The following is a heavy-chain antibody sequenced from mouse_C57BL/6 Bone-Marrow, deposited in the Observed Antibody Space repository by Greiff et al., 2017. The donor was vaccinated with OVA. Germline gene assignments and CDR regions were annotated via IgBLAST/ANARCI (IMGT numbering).Heavy chain of an antibody. J-gene: IGHJ1*03. D-gene: IGHD1-1*01. Sequence: VKLQQPGAELVMPGASVKLSCKASGYTFTSYWMHWVKQRPGQGLEWIGEIDPSDSYTNYNQKFKGKSTLTVDKSSSTAYMQLSSLTSEDSAVYYCARCYYGSSYWYFDVWGTGTTVTVSS. CDR2: IDPSDSYT. CDR3: ARCYYGSSYWYFDV. V-gene: IGHV1-69*01. CDR1: GYTFTSYW.